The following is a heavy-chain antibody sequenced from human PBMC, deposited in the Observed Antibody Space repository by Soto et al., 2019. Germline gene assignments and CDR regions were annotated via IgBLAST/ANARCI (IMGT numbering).Heavy chain of an antibody. D-gene: IGHD3-16*01. CDR3: ARPPGVMVSWFDP. Sequence: QVQLQESGPGLVKPSETLSLTCTVSGGSISSYYWSWIRQPPGKGLEWIGYIYYSGSTNYNPSLKRRVAISGDPSKNQYPLKLSSVTAAHTAVYYCARPPGVMVSWFDPWGPGTLVTVSS. CDR1: GGSISSYY. J-gene: IGHJ5*02. CDR2: IYYSGST. V-gene: IGHV4-59*01.